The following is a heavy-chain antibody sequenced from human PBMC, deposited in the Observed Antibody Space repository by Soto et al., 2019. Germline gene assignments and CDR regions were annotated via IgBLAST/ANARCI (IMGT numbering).Heavy chain of an antibody. J-gene: IGHJ4*02. V-gene: IGHV1-18*01. CDR2: ISAYNGNT. Sequence: ASVKVSCKASGYTFTSYGISWVRQAPGQGLEWMGWISAYNGNTNYAQKLQGRVTMTTDTSTSTAYMELRSLRSDDTAVYYCAISSPWGSSGWYSYFDYGGQGTLDPVSS. D-gene: IGHD6-19*01. CDR1: GYTFTSYG. CDR3: AISSPWGSSGWYSYFDY.